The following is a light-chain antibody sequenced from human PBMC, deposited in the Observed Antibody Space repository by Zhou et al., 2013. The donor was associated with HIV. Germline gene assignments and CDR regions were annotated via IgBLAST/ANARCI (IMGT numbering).Light chain of an antibody. V-gene: IGKV1-5*03. CDR3: QQHDNPLYT. CDR2: RAS. Sequence: DIQMTQSPSTLSASVGDRVTITCRASQSINAWLAWYQQRPGEAPKLLIYRASNLERGVPTRFSGGGSGAEFTLTISSLQPDDFATYYCQQHDNPLYTFGQGTKLEIK. J-gene: IGKJ2*01. CDR1: QSINAW.